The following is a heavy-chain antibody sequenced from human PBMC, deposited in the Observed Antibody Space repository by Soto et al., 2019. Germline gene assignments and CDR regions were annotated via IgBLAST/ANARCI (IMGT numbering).Heavy chain of an antibody. CDR2: IIPILGIA. CDR1: GGTFSSYT. J-gene: IGHJ4*02. V-gene: IGHV1-69*04. D-gene: IGHD4-17*01. Sequence: SVKVSCKASGGTFSSYTISWVRQAPGQGLEWMGRIIPILGIANYAQKFQGRVTITADKSTSTAYMELSSLRSEDTAVYYCARDIPYGGNSGPFDYWGQGTLVTVSS. CDR3: ARDIPYGGNSGPFDY.